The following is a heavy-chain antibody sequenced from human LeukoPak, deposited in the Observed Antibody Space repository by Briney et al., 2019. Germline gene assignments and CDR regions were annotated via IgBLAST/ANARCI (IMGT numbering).Heavy chain of an antibody. D-gene: IGHD5-18*01. V-gene: IGHV4-34*01. J-gene: IGHJ4*02. Sequence: KPSETLSLTCAVYGGSFSGYYWSWIRQPPGKGLEWIGEINHSGSTNYNPSLKSRVTMSVDTSKNQFSLKLSSVTAADTAVYYCAREGLVDTAGFDYWGQGTLVTVSS. CDR1: GGSFSGYY. CDR2: INHSGST. CDR3: AREGLVDTAGFDY.